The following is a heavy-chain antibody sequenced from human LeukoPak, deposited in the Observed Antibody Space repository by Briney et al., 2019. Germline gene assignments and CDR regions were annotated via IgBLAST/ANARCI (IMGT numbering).Heavy chain of an antibody. J-gene: IGHJ4*02. CDR2: IYYSGST. D-gene: IGHD2-2*01. CDR1: GGSISSSSYY. Sequence: KPSETLSLTCTVSGGSISSSSYYWGWIRQPPGKGLEWIGSIYYSGSTYYNPSLKSRVTITVDTSKNQFSRNLSSVTAADTAVYFCARDEGSSYPFDYWGQGTLVTVSS. V-gene: IGHV4-39*07. CDR3: ARDEGSSYPFDY.